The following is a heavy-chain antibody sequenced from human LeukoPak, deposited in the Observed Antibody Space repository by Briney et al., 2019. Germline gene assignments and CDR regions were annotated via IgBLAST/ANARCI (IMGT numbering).Heavy chain of an antibody. CDR3: ARVTMIVNWFDP. D-gene: IGHD3-22*01. CDR2: INPNSGGT. CDR1: GYTFTGYY. V-gene: IGHV1-2*02. J-gene: IGHJ5*02. Sequence: ASVKVSCKASGYTFTGYYMHWVRQAPGQGLEWVGWINPNSGGTNYAQKFQGRVTMTRDTSISTAYMELSRLRSDDTAVYYCARVTMIVNWFDPWGQGTLVTVSS.